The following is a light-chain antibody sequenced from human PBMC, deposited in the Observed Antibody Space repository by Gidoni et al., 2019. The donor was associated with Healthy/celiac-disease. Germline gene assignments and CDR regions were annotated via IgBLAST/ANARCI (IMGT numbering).Light chain of an antibody. V-gene: IGKV3-20*01. J-gene: IGKJ5*01. Sequence: EIALTQSPGTLSLTPGERATLSCRASQSVGSSYLARSQQKPGQAPRRLIYGASSRATASQSGSVAVGLGQTSLSPSADWRLTIFAVYYWQQDGRSLLTFGHGTRLEIK. CDR1: QSVGSSY. CDR2: GAS. CDR3: QQDGRSLLT.